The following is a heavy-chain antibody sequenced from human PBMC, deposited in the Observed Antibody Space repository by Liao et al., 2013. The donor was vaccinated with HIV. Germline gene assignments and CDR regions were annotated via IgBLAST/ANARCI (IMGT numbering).Heavy chain of an antibody. D-gene: IGHD3-16*01. CDR3: ARDGGAPWAFDI. CDR2: INHSGST. V-gene: IGHV4-34*01. Sequence: QVQLQQWGAGLLKPSETLSLTCAVYGGSFSGYYWSWIRQPPGKGLEWIGEINHSGSTNYNPSLKSRATISVDTSKNQLSLKLSSVTAADTAVYYCARDGGAPWAFDIWGQGTSGHRLF. CDR1: GGSFSGYY. J-gene: IGHJ3*02.